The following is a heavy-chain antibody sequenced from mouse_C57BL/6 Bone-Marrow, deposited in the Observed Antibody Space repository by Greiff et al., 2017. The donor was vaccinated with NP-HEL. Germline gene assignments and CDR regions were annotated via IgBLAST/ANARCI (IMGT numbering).Heavy chain of an antibody. CDR3: ARGGNYWYYFDY. D-gene: IGHD2-1*01. CDR1: GYTFTTYP. CDR2: FHPYNDDT. V-gene: IGHV1-47*01. Sequence: VQRVESGAELVKPGASVKMSCKASGYTFTTYPIEWVKQNHGKSLEWIGNFHPYNDDTEYNEKFKNKATLTVEKSSSTVYLELSRLTSDDSSVYDCARGGNYWYYFDYWGQGTTLTVSS. J-gene: IGHJ2*01.